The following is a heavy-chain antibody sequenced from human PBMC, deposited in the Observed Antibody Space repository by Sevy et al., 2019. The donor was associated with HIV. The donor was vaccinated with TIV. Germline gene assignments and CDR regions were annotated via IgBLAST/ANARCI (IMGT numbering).Heavy chain of an antibody. D-gene: IGHD6-19*01. CDR3: ARDRQWPSFDY. CDR1: GFTFSDYY. V-gene: IGHV3-11*01. Sequence: GGSLRLSCAASGFTFSDYYMSWIRQAPGKGLEWVSYISSSGSTIYYADSVKGQFTISRDNAKNSLYLQMNSLRAEDTAVYYCARDRQWPSFDYWGQGTLVTVSS. CDR2: ISSSGSTI. J-gene: IGHJ4*02.